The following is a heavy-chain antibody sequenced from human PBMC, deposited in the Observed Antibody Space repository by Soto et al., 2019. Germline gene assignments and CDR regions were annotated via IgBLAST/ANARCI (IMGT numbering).Heavy chain of an antibody. V-gene: IGHV3-23*01. CDR1: GVAFSFYS. CDR3: AKDRGGFTSGWEFFDF. J-gene: IGHJ4*02. D-gene: IGHD6-19*01. Sequence: EVALLESGGGLVQPGGSLRLSCEVSGVAFSFYSMSWVRQAPGKGLEWVASISGNGATTYYAASGKGRFTFSRDNSKNIVQLQMNSLRGEDTAVYYCAKDRGGFTSGWEFFDFWGQGTLVTVSS. CDR2: ISGNGATT.